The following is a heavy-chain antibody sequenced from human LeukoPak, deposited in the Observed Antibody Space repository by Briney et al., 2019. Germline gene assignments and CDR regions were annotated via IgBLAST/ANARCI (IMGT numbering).Heavy chain of an antibody. J-gene: IGHJ5*02. CDR3: ARSRLRFLEWSFDP. D-gene: IGHD3-3*01. Sequence: SETLSLTCTVSGGSISSSSYYWGWIRQPPGKGLERIGSIYYSGSTYYNPSLKSRVTISVDTSKNQFSLKLSSVTAADTAVYYCARSRLRFLEWSFDPWGQGTLVTVSS. V-gene: IGHV4-39*01. CDR2: IYYSGST. CDR1: GGSISSSSYY.